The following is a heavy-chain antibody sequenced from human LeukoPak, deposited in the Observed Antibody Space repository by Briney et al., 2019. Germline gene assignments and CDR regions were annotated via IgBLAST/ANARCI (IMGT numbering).Heavy chain of an antibody. D-gene: IGHD3-22*01. V-gene: IGHV4-39*07. CDR2: IYYSGST. J-gene: IGHJ2*01. CDR3: ARESWYYDSSGSYWYFDL. Sequence: PSETLSLTCTVSGGSISSSSYYWGWIRQPPGKGLEWIGSIYYSGSTFYNPSLKSRVTISVDTSKNQFSLKLSSVTAADTAVYYCARESWYYDSSGSYWYFDLWGRGTLVTVSS. CDR1: GGSISSSSYY.